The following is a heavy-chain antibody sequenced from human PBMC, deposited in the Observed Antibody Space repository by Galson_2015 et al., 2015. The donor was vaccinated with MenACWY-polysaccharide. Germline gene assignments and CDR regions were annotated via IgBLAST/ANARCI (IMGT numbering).Heavy chain of an antibody. CDR1: SNSG. D-gene: IGHD2-2*01. V-gene: IGHV3-33*01. CDR2: IQYDGSNK. J-gene: IGHJ3*02. Sequence: SNSGMHWVRQAPGKGLEWVAVIQYDGSNKVYADSVKGRFTISRDNSKNTVFLEMNTLGVEDTAVYYCAREGSRIVFHAFDIWGQGTMVTVSS. CDR3: AREGSRIVFHAFDI.